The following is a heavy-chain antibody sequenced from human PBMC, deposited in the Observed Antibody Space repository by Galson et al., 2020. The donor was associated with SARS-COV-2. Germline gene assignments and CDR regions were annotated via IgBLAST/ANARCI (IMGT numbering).Heavy chain of an antibody. CDR2: IKNGGDTI. Sequence: GGSLRLSCAASGFIFSDAHMTWIRQAPGKGLEWISYIKNGGDTIYYADSVKGRFTMSRDNANNLLYLQMNSLRVEDTAMYYCARESWGSRDPWGQGTLVTVST. CDR1: GFIFSDAH. CDR3: ARESWGSRDP. J-gene: IGHJ5*02. V-gene: IGHV3-11*01. D-gene: IGHD3-16*01.